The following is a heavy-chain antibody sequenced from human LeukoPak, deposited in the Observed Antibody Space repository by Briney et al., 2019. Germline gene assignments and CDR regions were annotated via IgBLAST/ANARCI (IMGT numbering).Heavy chain of an antibody. CDR3: ARDLYYDFWSGYPTFDP. D-gene: IGHD3-3*01. CDR1: GYTFTGYY. Sequence: ASVKVSCKASGYTFTGYYMHWVRQAPGQGLEWMGRINPNSGGTNYAQKFQGRVTMTRDTSISTAYMELSRLRSDDTAVYYCARDLYYDFWSGYPTFDPWGQGTLVTVSS. J-gene: IGHJ5*02. CDR2: INPNSGGT. V-gene: IGHV1-2*06.